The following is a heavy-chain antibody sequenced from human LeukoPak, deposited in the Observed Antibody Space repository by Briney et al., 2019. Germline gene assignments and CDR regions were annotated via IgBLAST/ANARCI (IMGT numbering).Heavy chain of an antibody. Sequence: SVKVSCKASGGTFSSYAISWVRQAPGQGLVWMGGIIPIFGTASYAQKFQGRVTITADESTSTAYMELSSLRSEDTAVYYCARSLATYCSGGSCYWREWDYWGQGTLVTVSS. CDR3: ARSLATYCSGGSCYWREWDY. D-gene: IGHD2-15*01. J-gene: IGHJ4*02. CDR1: GGTFSSYA. V-gene: IGHV1-69*13. CDR2: IIPIFGTA.